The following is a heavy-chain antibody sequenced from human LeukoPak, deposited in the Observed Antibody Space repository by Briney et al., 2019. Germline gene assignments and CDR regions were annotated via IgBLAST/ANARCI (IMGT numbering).Heavy chain of an antibody. V-gene: IGHV3-48*02. D-gene: IGHD3-22*01. CDR1: GFTFTTYG. Sequence: GGSLRLSCAASGFTFTTYGMNWLRQAPGKGLEWVSYLSGRSDSIYYAESVKGRFTICRDNAKNSLYLQMNSLRDEDTAVYYCARDFRYRDSSGYYSFDYWGQGTLVTVYS. CDR3: ARDFRYRDSSGYYSFDY. CDR2: LSGRSDSI. J-gene: IGHJ4*02.